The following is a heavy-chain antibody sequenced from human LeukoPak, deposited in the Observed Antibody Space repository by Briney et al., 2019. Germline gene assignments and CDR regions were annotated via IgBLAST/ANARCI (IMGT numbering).Heavy chain of an antibody. CDR1: GFTFSSYG. CDR3: ARASVWGSYRYREGYYFDY. J-gene: IGHJ4*02. V-gene: IGHV1-18*01. CDR2: ISAYDGTT. Sequence: GASVKVSCKASGFTFSSYGFTWVRQAPAQGLEWMGWISAYDGTTNYAQRLQGRVTMTTDTSTSTAYMELRSLRPDDTAVYYCARASVWGSYRYREGYYFDYWGQGTLATVSS. D-gene: IGHD3-16*02.